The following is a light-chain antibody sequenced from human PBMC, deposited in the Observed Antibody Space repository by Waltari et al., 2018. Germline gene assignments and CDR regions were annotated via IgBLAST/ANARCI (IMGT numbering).Light chain of an antibody. V-gene: IGKV3-20*01. J-gene: IGKJ1*01. CDR2: DTS. CDR1: QSVDTTR. Sequence: EIVLTQSPGTLSLSAGERATLSCRASQSVDTTRFGWYQQKPGQAPRLLIYDTSIRATCIPDRFSGSGSGTDFTLTISRLEPEDFAVYFCQQYHTPLSFGQGTKVEI. CDR3: QQYHTPLS.